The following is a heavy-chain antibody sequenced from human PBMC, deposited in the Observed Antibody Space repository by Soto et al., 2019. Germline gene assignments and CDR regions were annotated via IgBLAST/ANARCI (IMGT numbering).Heavy chain of an antibody. V-gene: IGHV3-30*18. CDR2: ISYDGSNK. D-gene: IGHD6-6*01. J-gene: IGHJ4*02. CDR1: GFTFSSYG. Sequence: PGGSLRLSCAASGFTFSSYGMHWVRRAPGKGLEWVAVISYDGSNKYYADSVKGRFTISRDNSKNTLYLQMNSLRAEDTAVYYCAKSEYSSSSGQDYWGQGTLVTVSS. CDR3: AKSEYSSSSGQDY.